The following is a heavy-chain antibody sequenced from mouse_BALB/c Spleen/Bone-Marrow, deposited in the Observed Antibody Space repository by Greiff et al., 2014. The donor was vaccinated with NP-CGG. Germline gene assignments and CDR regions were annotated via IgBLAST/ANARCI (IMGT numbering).Heavy chain of an antibody. CDR2: ISYSGIT. J-gene: IGHJ4*01. V-gene: IGHV3-8*02. CDR1: GDSITSGY. Sequence: VQLKHSGPSLVKPSQTLSLTCSVTGDSITSGYWNWIRKFPGNKLEYMGYISYSGITYYNPSLKSRISITRDTSKNQYYLQLNSVTTEDTATYFCARLEEGYGNYEGYYYALDYWGQGTSVTVSS. D-gene: IGHD2-10*02. CDR3: ARLEEGYGNYEGYYYALDY.